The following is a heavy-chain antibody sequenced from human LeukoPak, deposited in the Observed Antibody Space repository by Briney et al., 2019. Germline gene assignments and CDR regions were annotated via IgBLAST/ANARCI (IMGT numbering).Heavy chain of an antibody. V-gene: IGHV3-30*19. J-gene: IGHJ4*02. CDR1: GFTFSRHG. Sequence: GGSLRLSCAASGFTFSRHGMHWVRQAPGKGLEWVAVISYDGSNKHYADSAKGRFTISRDNSKNTLYLQMNSLRAEDTAVYYCARVRGYSGYAPLRYWGQGTLVTVFS. CDR2: ISYDGSNK. D-gene: IGHD5-12*01. CDR3: ARVRGYSGYAPLRY.